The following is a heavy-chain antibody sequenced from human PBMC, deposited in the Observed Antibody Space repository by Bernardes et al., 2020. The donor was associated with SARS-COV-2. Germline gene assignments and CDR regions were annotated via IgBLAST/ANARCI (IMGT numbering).Heavy chain of an antibody. J-gene: IGHJ4*02. V-gene: IGHV3-30*02. CDR1: GFSFSTYA. D-gene: IGHD6-13*01. CDR2: ISFHGSNI. Sequence: GGSLRLSCAASGFSFSTYAMHWVRQAPGKGLEWVSFISFHGSNIYYADSVKGRFTIPRDNSENTLYLQMNSLRPEDTAVYYCAQAGKGYSSSWYLDHWGQGTLVTVSS. CDR3: AQAGKGYSSSWYLDH.